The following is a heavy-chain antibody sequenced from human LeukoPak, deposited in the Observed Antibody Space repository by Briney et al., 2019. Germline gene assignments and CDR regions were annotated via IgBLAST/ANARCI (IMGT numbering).Heavy chain of an antibody. V-gene: IGHV5-51*01. CDR2: IYPGDSDT. CDR3: ARHAMVTAIPATPASYYYYGMDV. Sequence: GESLKISCKGSGYSFTSYWIGWVRQMPGKGLEWMGIIYPGDSDTRYSPSFQGQVTISADKSISTAYLQWSSLKASDTAMYYCARHAMVTAIPATPASYYYYGMDVWGQGTTVTVSS. CDR1: GYSFTSYW. D-gene: IGHD2-21*02. J-gene: IGHJ6*02.